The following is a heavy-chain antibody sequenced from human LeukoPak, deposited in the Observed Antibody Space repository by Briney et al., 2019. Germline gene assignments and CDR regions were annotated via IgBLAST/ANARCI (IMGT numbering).Heavy chain of an antibody. J-gene: IGHJ6*03. D-gene: IGHD3-22*01. CDR3: ARVTSSGYYPYYYYYMDV. CDR2: IYTSGST. Sequence: MASQTLSLTCTVSGGSISSGSYYWSWIRQPAGKGLEWIGRIYTSGSTNYNPSLKSRVTISVDTSKNQSSLKLSSVTAADTAVYYCARVTSSGYYPYYYYYMDVWGKGTTVTVSS. V-gene: IGHV4-61*02. CDR1: GGSISSGSYY.